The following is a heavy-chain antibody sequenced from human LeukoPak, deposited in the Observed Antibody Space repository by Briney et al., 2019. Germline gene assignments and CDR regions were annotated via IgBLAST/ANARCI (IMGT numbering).Heavy chain of an antibody. CDR1: GGSISSGSYY. CDR3: ARDSRRGYSYGYWYFDY. D-gene: IGHD5-18*01. V-gene: IGHV4-61*02. Sequence: PSETLSLTCTVSGGSISSGSYYWSWIRQPAGKGLGWIGRIYTSGSTNYNPSLKSRVTISVDTSKNQFSLKLSSVTAADTAVYYCARDSRRGYSYGYWYFDYWGQGTLVTVSS. CDR2: IYTSGST. J-gene: IGHJ4*02.